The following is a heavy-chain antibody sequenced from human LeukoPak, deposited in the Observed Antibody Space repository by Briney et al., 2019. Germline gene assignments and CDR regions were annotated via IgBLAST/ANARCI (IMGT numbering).Heavy chain of an antibody. V-gene: IGHV4-31*03. CDR3: ARGHSSSYRYYMDV. CDR1: GGSISSGGYY. D-gene: IGHD6-13*01. CDR2: IYYSGST. J-gene: IGHJ6*03. Sequence: SETLSLTCTVSGGSISSGGYYWSWIRQHPGKGLEWIGYIYYSGSTYYNPSLKSRVTISVDTSKNQFSLKLSSVTAAGTAVYYCARGHSSSYRYYMDVWGKGTTVTVSS.